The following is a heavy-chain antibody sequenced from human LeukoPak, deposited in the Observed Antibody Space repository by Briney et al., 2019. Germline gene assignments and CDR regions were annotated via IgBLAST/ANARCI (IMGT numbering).Heavy chain of an antibody. CDR1: GGSICSYY. V-gene: IGHV4-59*08. CDR3: ARGLQWLVNNWFDP. D-gene: IGHD6-19*01. Sequence: SETLSLTWTVSGGSICSYYWSWIRQPPGKGLEWIGYIYYSGSTNYNPSLKSRVTISVDTSKNQFSLKLSSVTAADTAVYYCARGLQWLVNNWFDPWGQGTLVTVSS. CDR2: IYYSGST. J-gene: IGHJ5*02.